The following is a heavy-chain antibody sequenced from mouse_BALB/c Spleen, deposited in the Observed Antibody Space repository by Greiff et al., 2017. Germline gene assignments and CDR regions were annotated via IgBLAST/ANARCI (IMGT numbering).Heavy chain of an antibody. J-gene: IGHJ2*01. CDR2: ISSGGST. CDR1: GFTFSSYA. Sequence: EVKLVESGGGLVKPGGSLKLSCAASGFTFSSYAMSWVRQTPEKRLEWVASISSGGSTYYPDSVKGRFTISRDNARNILYLQMSSLRSEDTAMYYCARERSLITTVVFDYWGQGTTLTVSS. D-gene: IGHD1-1*01. CDR3: ARERSLITTVVFDY. V-gene: IGHV5-6-5*01.